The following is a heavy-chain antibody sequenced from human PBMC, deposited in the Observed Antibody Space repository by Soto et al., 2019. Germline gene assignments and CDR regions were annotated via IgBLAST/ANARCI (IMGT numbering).Heavy chain of an antibody. CDR3: ARGIALKVVLERAAPDKYYLDP. V-gene: IGHV4-34*01. CDR1: GGSFSGHY. J-gene: IGHJ5*02. D-gene: IGHD3-22*01. Sequence: QVQLQQWGAGLLKPSETLSLTCAVYGGSFSGHYWTWIRQPPGKGLEWIGEINHSGNTNYNPSLKSRLPISVDTSMNQFSLKLNSVTAADTAVYYCARGIALKVVLERAAPDKYYLDPWGQGTLVTVSS. CDR2: INHSGNT.